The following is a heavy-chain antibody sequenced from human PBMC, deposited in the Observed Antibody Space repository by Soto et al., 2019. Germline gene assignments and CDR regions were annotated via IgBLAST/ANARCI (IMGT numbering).Heavy chain of an antibody. Sequence: QVQLVESGGGVVQPGRSLRLSCAASGFTFSSYAMHWVRRAPGKGLEWMAVMSYDGSNKYYADSVKGRFTISRDNSKNTLDLQMNSLRREETALYYCARDGGAYWGQGTLVIVSS. J-gene: IGHJ4*02. CDR3: ARDGGAY. CDR2: MSYDGSNK. D-gene: IGHD3-16*01. CDR1: GFTFSSYA. V-gene: IGHV3-30-3*01.